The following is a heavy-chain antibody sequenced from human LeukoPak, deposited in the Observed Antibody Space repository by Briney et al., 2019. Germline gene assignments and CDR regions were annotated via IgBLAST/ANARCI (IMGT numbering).Heavy chain of an antibody. CDR3: ARATGYCSGGSCYGHYMDV. CDR2: ISSSGSTI. V-gene: IGHV3-48*03. D-gene: IGHD2-15*01. CDR1: GFTFSSYE. J-gene: IGHJ6*03. Sequence: GGSLRLSCAASGFTFSSYEMNWVRQAPGKGLEWVSYISSSGSTIYYADSVKGRFTISRDNAKNSLYLQMNSLRAEDTAVYYCARATGYCSGGSCYGHYMDVWGKGTTVTISS.